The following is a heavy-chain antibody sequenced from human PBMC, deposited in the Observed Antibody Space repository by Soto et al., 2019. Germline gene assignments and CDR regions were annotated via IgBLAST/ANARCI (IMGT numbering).Heavy chain of an antibody. CDR1: GYTFTGYG. CDR3: ARDDEDGRPLYYGMDV. V-gene: IGHV1-18*01. J-gene: IGHJ6*02. CDR2: ISAYNGNT. D-gene: IGHD2-15*01. Sequence: QVQLVQSGAEVKKPGASVKVSCKASGYTFTGYGISWVRQAPGQGLEWMGWISAYNGNTNYAQKLQGRVTMTTDTSTSTAYMELRSLRSDDTAVYYCARDDEDGRPLYYGMDVWGQGTTVTVSS.